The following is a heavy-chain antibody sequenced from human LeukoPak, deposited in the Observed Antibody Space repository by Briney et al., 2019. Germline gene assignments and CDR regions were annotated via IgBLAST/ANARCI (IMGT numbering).Heavy chain of an antibody. D-gene: IGHD4-23*01. CDR3: AKLPLSVYWYFDL. CDR1: GFTFSSYS. Sequence: PGGSLRLSCAASGFTFSSYSMNWVRQAPGKGLEWVSSISSSSSYIYYADSVKGRFTISRDNSKNTLYLQMNSLRAEDTAVYYCAKLPLSVYWYFDLWGRGTLVTVSS. J-gene: IGHJ2*01. V-gene: IGHV3-21*04. CDR2: ISSSSSYI.